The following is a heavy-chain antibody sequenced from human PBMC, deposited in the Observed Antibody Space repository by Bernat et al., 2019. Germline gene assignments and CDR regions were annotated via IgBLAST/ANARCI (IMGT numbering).Heavy chain of an antibody. CDR2: VYSDGST. Sequence: EVQLVESGGGLVQPGGSLRLSCAASGFTVSSNYMSWVRQAPGKGLEWVSIVYSDGSTYYADSVKGRFTSSRDNSKNTVFLQMSSLRVDDMAVYYCARQGDFRCGFVVWGQGTLVTVSS. CDR3: ARQGDFRCGFVV. V-gene: IGHV3-66*04. CDR1: GFTVSSNY. J-gene: IGHJ5*02. D-gene: IGHD3-3*01.